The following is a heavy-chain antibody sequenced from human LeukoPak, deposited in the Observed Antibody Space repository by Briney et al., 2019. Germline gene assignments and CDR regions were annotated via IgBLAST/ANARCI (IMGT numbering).Heavy chain of an antibody. CDR3: ARRSTEDY. D-gene: IGHD2-2*01. CDR2: IKDDGSEK. CDR1: GFSFSNYW. J-gene: IGHJ4*02. Sequence: GGSLRLSCVASGFSFSNYWMSWVRQAPGKGLEWVATIKDDGSEKYSVQGRFTISRDNAKNSLYLRMNSLRVEDTAVYYCARRSTEDYWGQGTLVTVSS. V-gene: IGHV3-7*01.